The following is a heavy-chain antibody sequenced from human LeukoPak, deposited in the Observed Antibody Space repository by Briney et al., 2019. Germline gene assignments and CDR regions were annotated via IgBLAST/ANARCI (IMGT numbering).Heavy chain of an antibody. CDR1: GFTFSSYG. D-gene: IGHD3-22*01. J-gene: IGHJ4*02. V-gene: IGHV3-33*01. Sequence: GRSLRLSCAASGFTFSSYGMHWVRQAPGKGLEWLAVIWYDGSNIYYADPVKGRFAISRDNSKNTLYLQINSLRAEDTAVYYCTRARNDYDTSSFSALDYWGQGTLVTVSS. CDR2: IWYDGSNI. CDR3: TRARNDYDTSSFSALDY.